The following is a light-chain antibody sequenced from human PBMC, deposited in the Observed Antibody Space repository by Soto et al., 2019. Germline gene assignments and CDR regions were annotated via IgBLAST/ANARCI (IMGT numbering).Light chain of an antibody. CDR2: GES. V-gene: IGKV3-20*01. J-gene: IGKJ1*01. Sequence: IVLTQSPDTLSLSPGERATLSCRASRSLTSGCLAWYQQVPGQAPRLLIYGESSRATGVPDRFSASGSGTDFSLIITRLEPEDSAVYYCHQYADSPRTFGQGTKVE. CDR3: HQYADSPRT. CDR1: RSLTSGC.